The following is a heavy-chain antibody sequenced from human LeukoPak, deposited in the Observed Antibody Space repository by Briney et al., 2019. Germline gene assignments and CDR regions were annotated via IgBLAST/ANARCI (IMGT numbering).Heavy chain of an antibody. J-gene: IGHJ6*02. Sequence: SETLSLTCTVSGGSISTYYWSWIRQPPGKGLEWMGYIYYSGSTSYNPSLKSRVTISVDTSKNQFSLKLSSVTAADTAVYYCARDQGYYYGIDVWGQGTTVTVSS. V-gene: IGHV4-59*01. CDR2: IYYSGST. CDR3: ARDQGYYYGIDV. CDR1: GGSISTYY.